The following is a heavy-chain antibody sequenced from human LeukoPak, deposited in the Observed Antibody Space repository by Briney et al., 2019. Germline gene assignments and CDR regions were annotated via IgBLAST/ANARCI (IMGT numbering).Heavy chain of an antibody. J-gene: IGHJ4*02. CDR2: VIPVFGTA. V-gene: IGHV1-69*05. CDR3: ARTYYYGSGSYLGHDY. CDR1: GDTFSSYS. Sequence: SVKVSCKASGDTFSSYSISWVRQAPGQGLEWMGGVIPVFGTANYAQKFQGRVTITTDESTSTAYMELSSLRSEDTAVYYCARTYYYGSGSYLGHDYWGQGTLVTVSS. D-gene: IGHD3-10*01.